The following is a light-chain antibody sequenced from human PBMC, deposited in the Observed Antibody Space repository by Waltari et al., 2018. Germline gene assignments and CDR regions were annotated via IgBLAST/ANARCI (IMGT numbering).Light chain of an antibody. V-gene: IGLV2-11*01. CDR1: SSDVGGSNY. Sequence: QSALTQPRSVSGSPGQSVTISCTGTSSDVGGSNYVSWYQQHPGKVPKVMIYDVTKRPSGVPDRFSGSKSGNTASLTVSGLQTEDEADYYCCSFTGSYVIFGGGTKLTVL. CDR2: DVT. CDR3: CSFTGSYVI. J-gene: IGLJ2*01.